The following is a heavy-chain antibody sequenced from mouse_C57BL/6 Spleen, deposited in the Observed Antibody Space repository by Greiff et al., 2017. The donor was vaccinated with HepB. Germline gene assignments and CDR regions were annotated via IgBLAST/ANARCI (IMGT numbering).Heavy chain of an antibody. CDR1: GFNIKDDY. V-gene: IGHV14-4*01. J-gene: IGHJ4*01. Sequence: EVQLQQSGAELVRPGASVKLSCTASGFNIKDDYMHWVKQRPEQGLEWIGWIDPENGDTEYASKFQGKATITADTSSNTAYLQHSSLTSEDTAVYYCTTRLLYAMDYWGQGTSVTVSS. D-gene: IGHD2-3*01. CDR3: TTRLLYAMDY. CDR2: IDPENGDT.